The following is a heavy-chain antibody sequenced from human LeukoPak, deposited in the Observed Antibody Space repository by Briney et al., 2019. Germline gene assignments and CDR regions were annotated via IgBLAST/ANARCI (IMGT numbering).Heavy chain of an antibody. CDR3: AKDKAVRGDIVGDWFDP. D-gene: IGHD3-10*01. V-gene: IGHV3-9*03. Sequence: GGSLRLSCAASGFTFDDYATHWVRQAPGKGLEWVSGISWNSGSIGYADSVKGRFTISRDNAKNSLYLQMNSLRAEDMALYYCAKDKAVRGDIVGDWFDPWGQGTLVTVSS. J-gene: IGHJ5*02. CDR2: ISWNSGSI. CDR1: GFTFDDYA.